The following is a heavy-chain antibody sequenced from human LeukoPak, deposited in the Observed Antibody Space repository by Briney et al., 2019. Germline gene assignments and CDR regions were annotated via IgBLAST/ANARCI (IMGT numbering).Heavy chain of an antibody. CDR1: GFTFSSYS. J-gene: IGHJ1*01. D-gene: IGHD6-13*01. CDR3: ARADSSSWYSEYFQH. V-gene: IGHV3-21*01. Sequence: GGSLRLSCAASGFTFSSYSMNWVRQAPGKGLEWVSSISSSSSYIYYADSVKGRFTISRDNAKNSLYLQMNSLRAEDTAVYYCARADSSSWYSEYFQHWGQGTLVTVFS. CDR2: ISSSSSYI.